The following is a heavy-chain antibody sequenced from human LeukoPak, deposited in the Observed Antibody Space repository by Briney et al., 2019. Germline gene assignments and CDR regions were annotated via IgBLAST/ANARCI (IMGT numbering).Heavy chain of an antibody. Sequence: SETLSLTCTVSGGSVSSSSYYWAWLRQPPGKGLEYIGSYSGSTYYNPSLKSRVTISVDTFEKQFSLKLSSMNATDTAVYYCARSSYGAGSKPYWVDYGGQGTLVTVSS. V-gene: IGHV4-39*01. CDR1: GGSVSSSSYY. D-gene: IGHD3-10*01. CDR3: ARSSYGAGSKPYWVDY. CDR2: YSGST. J-gene: IGHJ4*02.